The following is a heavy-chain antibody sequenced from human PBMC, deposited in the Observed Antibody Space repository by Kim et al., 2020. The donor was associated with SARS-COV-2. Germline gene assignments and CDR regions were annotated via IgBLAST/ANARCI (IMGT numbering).Heavy chain of an antibody. CDR3: ARELTGVGYFDY. CDR1: GFTFSSYG. V-gene: IGHV3-33*05. D-gene: IGHD2-15*01. Sequence: GGSLRLSCAASGFTFSSYGMHWVRQAPGKGLEWVAVISYDGSNKYYADSVKGRFTISRDNSKNTLYLQMNSLRAEDTAVYYCARELTGVGYFDYWGQGTLVTVSS. CDR2: ISYDGSNK. J-gene: IGHJ4*02.